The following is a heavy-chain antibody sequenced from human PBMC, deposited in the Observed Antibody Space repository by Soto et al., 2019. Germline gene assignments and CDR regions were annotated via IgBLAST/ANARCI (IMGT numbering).Heavy chain of an antibody. V-gene: IGHV4-39*01. Sequence: SETLSLTCTVSGGSISSSSYYWGWIRQPPGKGLEWIGSIYYSGSTYYNPSLKSRVTISVDTSKNHFSLKLTSVTAADTALYYCARHLASRPVTKPQDWFDPWGQGTLVTVSS. J-gene: IGHJ5*02. CDR2: IYYSGST. CDR3: ARHLASRPVTKPQDWFDP. CDR1: GGSISSSSYY. D-gene: IGHD4-4*01.